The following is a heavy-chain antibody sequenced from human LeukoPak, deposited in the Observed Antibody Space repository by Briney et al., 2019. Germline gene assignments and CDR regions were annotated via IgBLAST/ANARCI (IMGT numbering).Heavy chain of an antibody. Sequence: TSETLSLTCTVSGGSIRSSYYYWGWIRQPPGKGLEWIGSIYDSGSTYYNPSLKSRVTISVDTSKNQFSLKLNSVTAADPLVFSCPSLYGPGGQGPLV. CDR2: IYDSGST. J-gene: IGHJ5*02. CDR1: GGSIRSSYYY. CDR3: PSLYGP. D-gene: IGHD3-10*01. V-gene: IGHV4-39*01.